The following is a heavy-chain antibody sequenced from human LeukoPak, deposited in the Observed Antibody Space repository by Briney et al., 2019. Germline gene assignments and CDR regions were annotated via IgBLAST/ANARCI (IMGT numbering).Heavy chain of an antibody. J-gene: IGHJ3*01. CDR1: GFTFSSYE. CDR2: ISYDGNTI. CDR3: AKDLSVVGAHDSFDV. D-gene: IGHD1-26*01. Sequence: PGGSLRLSCEASGFTFSSYEMNWVRQAPGKGLEWLTVISYDGNTIYYADSVKGRFTISRDNSKNTLYLQMNSLRIEDTAVYYCAKDLSVVGAHDSFDVWGQGTMVTVSS. V-gene: IGHV3-30*18.